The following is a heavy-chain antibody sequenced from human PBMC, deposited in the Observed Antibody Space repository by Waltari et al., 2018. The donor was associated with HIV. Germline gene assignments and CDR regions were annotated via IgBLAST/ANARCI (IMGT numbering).Heavy chain of an antibody. CDR1: GFTFSSYW. CDR2: INSEGSSK. J-gene: IGHJ4*02. Sequence: EVQLVESGGGLVQPGGSLRLLCAASGFTFSSYWLHWVRQAPGKGLVWVSRINSEGSSKSYADSGKGRFTISRDNAKNTLYLQRNSLRAEDTAVYYCARGVGDFDYWGQGTLVTVSS. CDR3: ARGVGDFDY. D-gene: IGHD1-26*01. V-gene: IGHV3-74*01.